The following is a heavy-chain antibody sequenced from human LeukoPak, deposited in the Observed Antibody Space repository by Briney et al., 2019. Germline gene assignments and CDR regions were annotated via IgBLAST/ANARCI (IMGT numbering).Heavy chain of an antibody. D-gene: IGHD2-2*02. CDR1: GYRFTSYC. Sequence: GESLKISCKGSGYRFTSYCIGWVRQMPGKGLEWMGLIYSDDSDTRYSPSFQGQVTISADKSISTAYLQWSSLKASDTAMYYCAIGGDSTTSCYRCFDYWGQGTPVTVSS. CDR2: IYSDDSDT. CDR3: AIGGDSTTSCYRCFDY. J-gene: IGHJ4*02. V-gene: IGHV5-51*01.